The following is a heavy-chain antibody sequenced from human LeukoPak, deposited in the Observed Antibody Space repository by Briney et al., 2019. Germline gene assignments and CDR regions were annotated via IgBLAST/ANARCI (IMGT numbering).Heavy chain of an antibody. CDR1: GFTFGDYA. CDR3: RRWMQWLAPIDY. J-gene: IGHJ4*02. CDR2: IRSKAYGGTT. D-gene: IGHD6-19*01. Sequence: PGGSLRLSCTASGFTFGDYAMSWFRQAPGKGLEWVGFIRSKAYGGTTEYAASVKGRFTISRDDSKSIAYLQMNSLKTEDTAVYYCRRWMQWLAPIDYWGQGTLVTVSS. V-gene: IGHV3-49*03.